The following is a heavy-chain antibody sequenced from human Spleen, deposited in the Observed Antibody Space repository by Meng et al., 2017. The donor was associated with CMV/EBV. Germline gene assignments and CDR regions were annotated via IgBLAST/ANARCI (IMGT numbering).Heavy chain of an antibody. Sequence: GGSLSGAWWSWIRQPPGKGLEWIGEINHSGSTNYNPSLKSRVTISVDTSKNQFSLKLSSVTAADTAVYYCARGLLGSGYDDYYFDYWGQGTLVTVSS. CDR1: GGSLSGAW. CDR2: INHSGST. CDR3: ARGLLGSGYDDYYFDY. J-gene: IGHJ4*02. D-gene: IGHD5-12*01. V-gene: IGHV4-34*01.